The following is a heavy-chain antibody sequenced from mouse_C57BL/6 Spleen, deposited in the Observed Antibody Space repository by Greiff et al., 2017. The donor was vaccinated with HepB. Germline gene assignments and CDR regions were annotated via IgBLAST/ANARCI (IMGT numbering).Heavy chain of an antibody. CDR3: ARSALDSSGAWFAY. CDR2: IYPRDGST. Sequence: QVHVKQSGPELVKPGASVKLSCKASGYTFTSYDINWVKQRPGQGLEWIGWIYPRDGSTKYNEKFKGKATLTVDTSSSTAYMELHSLTSEDSAVYFCARSALDSSGAWFAYWGQGTLVTVSA. CDR1: GYTFTSYD. D-gene: IGHD3-2*02. V-gene: IGHV1-85*01. J-gene: IGHJ3*01.